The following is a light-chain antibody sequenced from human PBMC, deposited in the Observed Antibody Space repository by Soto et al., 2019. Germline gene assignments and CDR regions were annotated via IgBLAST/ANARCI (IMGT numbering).Light chain of an antibody. V-gene: IGKV3-20*01. CDR2: GAS. CDR1: QSFSSSY. CDR3: QQYGRSPLT. Sequence: EIVLTQSPGTLSLSPGEGATLSCRASQSFSSSYLAWYQQKPGQAPRLLIYGASSRATGIPDRFSGSGSGTDFPLTISRLEPEDFAVYYCQQYGRSPLTFGPGTKVDIK. J-gene: IGKJ3*01.